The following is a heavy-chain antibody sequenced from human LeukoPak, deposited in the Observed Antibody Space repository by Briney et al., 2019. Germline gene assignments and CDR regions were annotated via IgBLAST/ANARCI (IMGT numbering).Heavy chain of an antibody. J-gene: IGHJ3*01. D-gene: IGHD5-18*01. CDR3: AREVYSYALDALDL. CDR2: ISKDGTQE. Sequence: GGSLRLSCAASGFRFNNYAMHWVRQPPGTGLEWVAVISKDGTQEYYADSVKGRFTISRDNSKNTLYLQMNSLRSEDTAVYYCAREVYSYALDALDLWGQGTMVTVSS. CDR1: GFRFNNYA. V-gene: IGHV3-30*04.